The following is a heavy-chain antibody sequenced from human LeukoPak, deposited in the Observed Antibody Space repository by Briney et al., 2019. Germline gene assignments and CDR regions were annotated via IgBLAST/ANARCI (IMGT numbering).Heavy chain of an antibody. V-gene: IGHV4-34*01. D-gene: IGHD2-2*01. CDR3: AGNARASSDY. CDR2: INHSGST. CDR1: GGSSSGYY. Sequence: SETLSLTCAVYGGSSSGYYRSWIRQPPGKGLEWIGEINHSGSTNYNPSLKSRVTISVDTSKNQFSLKLSSVTAADTAVYYCAGNARASSDYWGQGTLVTVSS. J-gene: IGHJ4*02.